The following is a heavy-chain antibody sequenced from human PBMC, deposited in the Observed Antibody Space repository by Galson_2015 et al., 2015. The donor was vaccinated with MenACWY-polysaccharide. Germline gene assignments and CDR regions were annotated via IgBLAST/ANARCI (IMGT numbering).Heavy chain of an antibody. CDR2: ISSGRTI. CDR3: ARVLKGLVGATPDY. J-gene: IGHJ4*02. V-gene: IGHV3-48*02. Sequence: SLRLSCAASGFTFSSYSMNWVRQAPGKGLEWVSYISSGRTIYYADSVKRRFTISIDNAKNSLYLQMNSLRDDDTAVYYYARVLKGLVGATPDYWGQGTLVTVSS. CDR1: GFTFSSYS. D-gene: IGHD1-26*01.